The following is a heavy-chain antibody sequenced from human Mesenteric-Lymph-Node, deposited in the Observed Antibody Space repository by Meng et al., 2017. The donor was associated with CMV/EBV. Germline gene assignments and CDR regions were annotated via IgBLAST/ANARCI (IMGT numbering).Heavy chain of an antibody. J-gene: IGHJ4*02. V-gene: IGHV1-18*04. CDR3: ARSQWLDNFDY. D-gene: IGHD6-19*01. Sequence: SCKASGYTFTNYGVNWVRQAPGQGLEWMGWLSVYNGKTHYAQKLQGRVTMTTDTSTSTVYMELRSLRSDDTAMYYCARSQWLDNFDYWGQGTLVTVSS. CDR1: GYTFTNYG. CDR2: LSVYNGKT.